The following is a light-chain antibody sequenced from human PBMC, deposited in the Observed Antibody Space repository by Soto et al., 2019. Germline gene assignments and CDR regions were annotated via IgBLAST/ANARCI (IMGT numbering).Light chain of an antibody. V-gene: IGLV2-23*01. CDR1: SSDVGSYNL. CDR2: EDS. CDR3: CSYAGSSTLYV. J-gene: IGLJ1*01. Sequence: QSALTQPASVSGSPGQSITISCTGTSSDVGSYNLVSWYQQHPGKAPKLMIYEDSKRPSGVSDRFSGSKSGNTASLTISGLQAEDEADYYCCSYAGSSTLYVFGTGTK.